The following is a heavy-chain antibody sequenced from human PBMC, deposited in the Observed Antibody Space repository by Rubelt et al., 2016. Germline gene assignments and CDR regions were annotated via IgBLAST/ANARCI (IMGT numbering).Heavy chain of an antibody. J-gene: IGHJ4*02. CDR1: GDSISSYY. CDR3: ARAGSSGPPPL. CDR2: IYYSGST. D-gene: IGHD6-19*01. Sequence: QVHLQQWGAGLLKPSETLSLTCTVSGDSISSYYWSWIRQPPGKGLEWIGSIYYSGSTNYNPSLKSRVTLSLDTSKSQFSLKLCSVTAADTGGYFCARAGSSGPPPLWGPGTLVTVSS. V-gene: IGHV4-59*01.